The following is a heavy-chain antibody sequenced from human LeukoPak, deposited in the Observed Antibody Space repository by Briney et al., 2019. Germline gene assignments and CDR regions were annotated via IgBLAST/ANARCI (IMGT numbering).Heavy chain of an antibody. D-gene: IGHD3-3*01. CDR2: ISGSGDST. CDR1: QFIFSTYA. V-gene: IGHV3-23*01. Sequence: GGSLRLSCAASQFIFSTYAMSWVRQAPGKGLEWVSVISGSGDSTYYADSVKGRFTISRDNSKNTLYLQMNSLRAEDTAIYYCTKGVVLTIFGMAWHAFDIWGQGTMVTVS. J-gene: IGHJ3*02. CDR3: TKGVVLTIFGMAWHAFDI.